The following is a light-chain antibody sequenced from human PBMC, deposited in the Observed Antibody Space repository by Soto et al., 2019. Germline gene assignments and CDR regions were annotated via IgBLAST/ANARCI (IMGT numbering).Light chain of an antibody. CDR2: DVS. V-gene: IGLV2-14*03. CDR1: SSDVGAYNY. J-gene: IGLJ1*01. CDR3: GSYTSGSTYV. Sequence: QSVLTQPASVSGSPGQSITISCTGTSSDVGAYNYVSWYQQHPGKAPKLMIYDVSSRPSGVSNRFSGSKSGNTASLTISGLQAEDEADNYCGSYTSGSTYVFGTGTKVTLL.